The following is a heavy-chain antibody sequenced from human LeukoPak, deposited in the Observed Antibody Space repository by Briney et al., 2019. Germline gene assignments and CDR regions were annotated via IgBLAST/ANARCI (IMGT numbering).Heavy chain of an antibody. CDR2: INPNSGGI. CDR1: AYSFTAYY. V-gene: IGHV1-2*02. CDR3: ARDQRPNWNYFVTGLTIDY. Sequence: GASVKVSCKASAYSFTAYYMHWVRQAPGQGLEWMGWINPNSGGINSAQKFQGRVTMTRDTSISTAYMELSSLRSDDTAVYYCARDQRPNWNYFVTGLTIDYWGQGTLVTVSS. D-gene: IGHD1-7*01. J-gene: IGHJ4*02.